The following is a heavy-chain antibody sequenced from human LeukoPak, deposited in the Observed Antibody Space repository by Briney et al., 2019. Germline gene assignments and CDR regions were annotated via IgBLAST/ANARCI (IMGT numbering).Heavy chain of an antibody. Sequence: SETLSLTCTVSGDSISSYYWSWIRQPPGKGLEWIGYIYDSGKTNYNASLISRVTISVDTSKNQFSLKLTSVTPADTAVYYCARGTYSSSSEFVRWGQGTLVTVSS. CDR2: IYDSGKT. CDR3: ARGTYSSSSEFVR. J-gene: IGHJ4*02. D-gene: IGHD6-13*01. V-gene: IGHV4-59*01. CDR1: GDSISSYY.